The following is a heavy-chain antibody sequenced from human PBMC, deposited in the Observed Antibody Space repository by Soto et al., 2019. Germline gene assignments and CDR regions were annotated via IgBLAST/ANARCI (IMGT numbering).Heavy chain of an antibody. CDR2: IYYSGST. Sequence: QVQLQESGPGLVKPSQTLSLTCTVSGGSISSGDYYWSWIRQPPGKGLEWIGYIYYSGSTYYNPSRGNRVSISVDTSRIQFSLELSSVTAADTAVYYCAREPTLYGYDRYFELWGRGTLVTVSS. J-gene: IGHJ2*01. D-gene: IGHD3-16*01. V-gene: IGHV4-30-4*01. CDR1: GGSISSGDYY. CDR3: AREPTLYGYDRYFEL.